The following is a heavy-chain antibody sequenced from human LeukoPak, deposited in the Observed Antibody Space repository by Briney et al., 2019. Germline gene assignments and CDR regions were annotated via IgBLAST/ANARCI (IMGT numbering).Heavy chain of an antibody. V-gene: IGHV4-38-2*01. CDR2: IYHSGST. CDR1: GYSISSGYY. CDR3: ARHVVAATLARSAFDI. Sequence: SETLSLTCAVSGYSISSGYYWGWIRQPPGKGLEWIGSIYHSGSTYYNPSLKSRVTISVNTSNNQFPLKLSSVTPRDTAGYYFARHVVAATLARSAFDIWGQGTMVTVSS. D-gene: IGHD1-26*01. J-gene: IGHJ3*02.